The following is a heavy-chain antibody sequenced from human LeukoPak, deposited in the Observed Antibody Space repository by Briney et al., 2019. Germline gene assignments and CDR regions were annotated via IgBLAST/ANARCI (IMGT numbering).Heavy chain of an antibody. V-gene: IGHV4-30-4*01. Sequence: SETLSLTCAVSGGSSRSGDYFWSWIRQPPGKGLEWIGHIHYSGNTYYNPSLKSRVSISVDTSKNQFSLKLSSVTAADTAVYYCARENNDYGGKKAFDYWGRGTLVTVSS. J-gene: IGHJ4*02. CDR1: GGSSRSGDYF. D-gene: IGHD4-23*01. CDR3: ARENNDYGGKKAFDY. CDR2: IHYSGNT.